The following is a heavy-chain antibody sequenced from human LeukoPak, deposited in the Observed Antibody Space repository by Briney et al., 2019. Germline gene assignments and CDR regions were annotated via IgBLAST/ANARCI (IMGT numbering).Heavy chain of an antibody. CDR3: ARDYTPTVNWFDP. D-gene: IGHD4-11*01. CDR2: IYTSGST. CDR1: GGSISSYY. Sequence: SETLSLTCTVSGGSISSYYWSWIRQPPGKGLEWIGYIYTSGSTYYNPSLKSRVTISVDTSKNQFSLKLSSVTAADTAVYYCARDYTPTVNWFDPWGQGTLVTVSS. J-gene: IGHJ5*02. V-gene: IGHV4-4*09.